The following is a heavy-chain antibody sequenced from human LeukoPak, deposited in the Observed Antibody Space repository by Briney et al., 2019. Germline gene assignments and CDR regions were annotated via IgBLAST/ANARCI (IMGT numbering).Heavy chain of an antibody. CDR1: APFFTDSY. D-gene: IGHD3-16*01. V-gene: IGHV4-34*01. Sequence: SQTQSLICALYAPFFTDSYWGWTRHSPEKGREWLGEINNSGSTSYSPSLNSRVIMSVDRSKNQFSLRLTSVTAADTAVYYCARGRYGPRLGNWGQGTLVTVSS. CDR3: ARGRYGPRLGN. CDR2: INNSGST. J-gene: IGHJ4*02.